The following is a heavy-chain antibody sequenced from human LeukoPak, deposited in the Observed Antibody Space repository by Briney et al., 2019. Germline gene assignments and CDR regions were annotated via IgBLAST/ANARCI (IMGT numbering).Heavy chain of an antibody. D-gene: IGHD3-10*01. J-gene: IGHJ3*02. CDR2: IYSGGST. CDR3: VSPYYYGSGSYNLGAFDI. V-gene: IGHV3-66*01. Sequence: GGSLRLSCAASGFTVSSNYMSWVRQAPGKGLEWVSVIYSGGSTYYADSVKGRLTISRDNSKNTLYLQMNSLRAEDTAVYYCVSPYYYGSGSYNLGAFDIWGQGTMVTVSS. CDR1: GFTVSSNY.